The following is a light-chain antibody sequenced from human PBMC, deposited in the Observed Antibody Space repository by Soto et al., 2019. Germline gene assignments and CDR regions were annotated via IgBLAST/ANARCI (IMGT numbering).Light chain of an antibody. Sequence: DIQMTQFPSSLSASVGDRVTITCRASQGIRNDLAWYQQKPGKAPKRLIYAASILQSGVPSRFSVSGSWTEFTLAISSLQPEDFATFYCLQHSTYPLTFGQGTKVEIK. J-gene: IGKJ1*01. CDR1: QGIRND. CDR3: LQHSTYPLT. V-gene: IGKV1-17*01. CDR2: AAS.